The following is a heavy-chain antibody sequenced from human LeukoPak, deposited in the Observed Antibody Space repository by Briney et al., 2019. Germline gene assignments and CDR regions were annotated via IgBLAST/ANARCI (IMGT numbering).Heavy chain of an antibody. D-gene: IGHD3-10*02. CDR1: GGSLSSSSYY. CDR3: ARVTMIGFDY. CDR2: IYYSGST. V-gene: IGHV4-39*07. Sequence: SETLSLTCTVSGGSLSSSSYYWGWIRQPPGTGLEWIGSIYYSGSTYYNPSLKSRVTISVDTSKNQFSLKLSSVTAADTAVYYCARVTMIGFDYWGQGTLVTVSS. J-gene: IGHJ4*02.